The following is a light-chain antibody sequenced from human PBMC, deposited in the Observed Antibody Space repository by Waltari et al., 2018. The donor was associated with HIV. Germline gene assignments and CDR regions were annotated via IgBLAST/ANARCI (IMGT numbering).Light chain of an antibody. CDR3: QQYNNWPPAWT. Sequence: IVMTQSPATLSVSPGERATLSCMASQSVNNDLAWYQQRPGQAPRLLIYDASTRATGIPARFSGSGSETDFTLTISSLQSEDVAVYYCQQYNNWPPAWTFGRGSQVEIK. CDR2: DAS. CDR1: QSVNND. V-gene: IGKV3-15*01. J-gene: IGKJ1*01.